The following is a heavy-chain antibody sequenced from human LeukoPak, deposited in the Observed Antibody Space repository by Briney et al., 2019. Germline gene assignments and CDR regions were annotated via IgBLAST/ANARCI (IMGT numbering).Heavy chain of an antibody. V-gene: IGHV4-61*02. CDR3: ARVAAAGTGVDP. J-gene: IGHJ5*02. CDR1: GGSISSGSYY. CDR2: IYTSGST. Sequence: SETLSLTCTVSGGSISSGSYYWSWIRQPAGKGLEWIGRIYTSGSTNYNPSLKSRVTISVDTSKNQFSLKLSSVTAVDTAVYYCARVAAAGTGVDPWGQGTLVTVSS. D-gene: IGHD6-13*01.